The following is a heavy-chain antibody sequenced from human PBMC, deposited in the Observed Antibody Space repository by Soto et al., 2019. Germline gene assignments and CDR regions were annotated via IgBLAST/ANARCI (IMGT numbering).Heavy chain of an antibody. CDR2: MYYSGST. Sequence: SETLSLTCTVSGGSISSYYWSWIRQPPGKGLEWIGYMYYSGSTNYNPSLKSRVTISVDTSKNQFSLKLSSVTAADTAVYYCARGVAVAETFDYWGQGTLVTVSS. J-gene: IGHJ4*02. CDR3: ARGVAVAETFDY. D-gene: IGHD6-19*01. CDR1: GGSISSYY. V-gene: IGHV4-59*01.